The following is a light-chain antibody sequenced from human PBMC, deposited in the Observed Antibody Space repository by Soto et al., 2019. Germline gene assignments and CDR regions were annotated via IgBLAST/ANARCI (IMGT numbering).Light chain of an antibody. CDR3: QQYGSSPYT. V-gene: IGKV3-20*01. CDR1: QSVSSSY. Sequence: EIVLTQSPGTLSLSPGERATLSCRASQSVSSSYLAWYQQKPGQAPRLLIYDASSRATGIPDRFSGSGSGTDFTLTISRLETESFAVYFCQQYGSSPYTFGQGTKLEIK. J-gene: IGKJ2*01. CDR2: DAS.